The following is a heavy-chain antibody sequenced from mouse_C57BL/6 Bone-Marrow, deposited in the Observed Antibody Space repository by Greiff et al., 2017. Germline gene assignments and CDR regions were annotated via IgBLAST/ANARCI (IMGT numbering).Heavy chain of an antibody. J-gene: IGHJ3*01. CDR2: IDPSDSYT. CDR1: GYTFTSYW. Sequence: QVQLQQPGAELVRPGTSVKLSCKASGYTFTSYWMHWVKQRPGQGLEWIGVIDPSDSYTNYNQKFKGKATLTADKSSSTAYMELRSLTSEDSAVYFCARVGYYWFAYWGQGTLVTVSA. CDR3: ARVGYYWFAY. V-gene: IGHV1-59*01. D-gene: IGHD2-3*01.